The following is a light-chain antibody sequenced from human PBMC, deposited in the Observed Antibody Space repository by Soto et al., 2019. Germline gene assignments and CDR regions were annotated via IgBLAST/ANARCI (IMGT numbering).Light chain of an antibody. Sequence: DIQLTQSPSSLSASVGDRVTITCQPSQDITNFLNWYQQKPGKAPRLLIAGASKLETGVPSRFSGSRSGTDYTFTIGSLQPEDIATYYCQHYANLPYTFGQGTKLVIK. CDR3: QHYANLPYT. J-gene: IGKJ2*01. CDR2: GAS. V-gene: IGKV1-33*01. CDR1: QDITNF.